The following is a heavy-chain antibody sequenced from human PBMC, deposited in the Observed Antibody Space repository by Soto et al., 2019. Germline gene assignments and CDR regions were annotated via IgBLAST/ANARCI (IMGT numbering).Heavy chain of an antibody. J-gene: IGHJ3*02. CDR2: IYPGDSDT. V-gene: IGHV5-51*01. D-gene: IGHD3-22*01. CDR3: ARPVYYYDSSGFGAFDI. Sequence: GESLKISCKGSGYSFTSYWIGWVRQMPGKGLEWMGIIYPGDSDTRYSPSFQGQVTISADKSIITAYLQWSSLKASDTAMYYCARPVYYYDSSGFGAFDIWGQGTMVTVSS. CDR1: GYSFTSYW.